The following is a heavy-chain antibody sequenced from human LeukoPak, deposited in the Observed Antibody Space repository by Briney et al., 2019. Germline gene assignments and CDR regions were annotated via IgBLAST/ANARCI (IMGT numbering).Heavy chain of an antibody. J-gene: IGHJ4*02. D-gene: IGHD3-16*02. CDR3: ARDRGYDYVWGNYRYDY. V-gene: IGHV4-59*01. CDR1: GGSISSYY. CDR2: IYYSGST. Sequence: SETLSLTCTVSGGSISSYYWSWIRQPPGKGLEWIGYIYYSGSTNYNPSLKSRVTISVDTSKNQFSLKLSSVTAADTAVYYCARDRGYDYVWGNYRYDYWGQGTLVTVSS.